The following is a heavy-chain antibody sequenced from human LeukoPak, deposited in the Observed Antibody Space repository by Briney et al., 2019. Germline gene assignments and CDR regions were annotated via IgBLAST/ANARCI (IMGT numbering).Heavy chain of an antibody. CDR2: IYSGSST. CDR3: ARSTTHPYYNYMDV. CDR1: GFTVSSNY. D-gene: IGHD4-17*01. Sequence: GGSLRLSCAASGFTVSSNYMSWVRQAPGKGLEWVSIIYSGSSTFYADSVKGRFTISRDNSKNTLYLQMNSLRVEDTAVYYCARSTTHPYYNYMDVWGKGTTVTLSS. V-gene: IGHV3-53*01. J-gene: IGHJ6*03.